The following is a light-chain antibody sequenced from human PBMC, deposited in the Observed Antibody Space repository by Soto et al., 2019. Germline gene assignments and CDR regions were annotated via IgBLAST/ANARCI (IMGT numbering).Light chain of an antibody. J-gene: IGKJ4*01. CDR3: QQYSSTRPLT. CDR1: QSVLYSSNNKNY. Sequence: DIVMTQSPDSLAVSLGESATINCKSSQSVLYSSNNKNYLAWYQQKAGQPPKLLIYWASTRESGVPDRFSGSGSGTDFTLTISSLQAEDVAVYYCQQYSSTRPLTFGGGTKVEIK. V-gene: IGKV4-1*01. CDR2: WAS.